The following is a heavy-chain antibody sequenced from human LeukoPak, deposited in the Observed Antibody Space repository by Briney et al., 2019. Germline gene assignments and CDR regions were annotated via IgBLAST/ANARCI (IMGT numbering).Heavy chain of an antibody. CDR1: GGSIGSNNYY. J-gene: IGHJ4*02. CDR3: ARHRAKTYYYDSSGYQFDS. D-gene: IGHD3-22*01. Sequence: SETLSLTCTVSGGSIGSNNYYWGWIRQPPGKGLEWIGSIYYSGGNYYNPSLKSRVTISVDTSKNQFSLKLSSVTAADTAVYYCARHRAKTYYYDSSGYQFDSWGQGTLVTVSS. CDR2: IYYSGGN. V-gene: IGHV4-39*01.